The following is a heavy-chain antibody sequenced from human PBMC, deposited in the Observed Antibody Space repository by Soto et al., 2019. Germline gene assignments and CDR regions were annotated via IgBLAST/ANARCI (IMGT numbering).Heavy chain of an antibody. J-gene: IGHJ4*02. V-gene: IGHV4-30-4*01. CDR1: GGSISSGDYY. Sequence: PSETLSLTCTVSGGSISSGDYYWSWIRQPPGKGLEWIGYIYYSGSTYYNPSLKSRVTISVDTSKNQFSLKLSSVTAADTAVYYCAVRYGSGSYLELDYWGQGTLVTVSS. CDR3: AVRYGSGSYLELDY. D-gene: IGHD3-10*01. CDR2: IYYSGST.